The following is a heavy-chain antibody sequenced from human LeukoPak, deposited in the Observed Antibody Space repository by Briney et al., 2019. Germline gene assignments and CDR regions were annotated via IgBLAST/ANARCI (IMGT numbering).Heavy chain of an antibody. CDR1: GFTSGDYA. J-gene: IGHJ4*02. D-gene: IGHD6-19*01. CDR3: GSGSGWYSPDY. Sequence: PGGSLRLSCTASGFTSGDYAMNWFRQAPGKGLEWVGFSRSKAYGGTTEYAASVKGRFTISRDDSKNIAYLQMNSLKTEDTAVYYCGSGSGWYSPDYWGQGTLVTVSS. V-gene: IGHV3-49*03. CDR2: SRSKAYGGTT.